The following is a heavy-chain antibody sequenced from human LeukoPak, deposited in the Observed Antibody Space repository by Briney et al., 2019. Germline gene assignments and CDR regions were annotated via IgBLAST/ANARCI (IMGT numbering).Heavy chain of an antibody. CDR1: GYTFTDHY. J-gene: IGHJ4*02. V-gene: IGHV1-2*02. CDR2: INPNGGGT. CDR3: ARIITSTWYNEFDC. Sequence: AASVKVSYKASGYTFTDHYLHWLRQAPGQGLEYLGWINPNGGGTNFPQKFQGRVTLTIDTSVNTGYMEITKLTSDDTAVYYCARIITSTWYNEFDCWGQGTLVAVSS. D-gene: IGHD1-14*01.